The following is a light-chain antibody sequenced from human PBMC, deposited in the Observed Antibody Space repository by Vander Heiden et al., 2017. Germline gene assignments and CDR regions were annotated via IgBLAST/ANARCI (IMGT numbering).Light chain of an antibody. CDR2: ADD. CDR1: NSNLGINA. V-gene: IGLV1-44*01. J-gene: IGLJ3*02. Sequence: QSVLTQPPSASGTPGQRVSIPCSGRNSNLGINAVNWYQHVPGTAPKLLIHADDERPSGVPDRFSASKSGTSASLAISGLQSEDEADYYCAAWDDDLDGPVFGGGTKLTVL. CDR3: AAWDDDLDGPV.